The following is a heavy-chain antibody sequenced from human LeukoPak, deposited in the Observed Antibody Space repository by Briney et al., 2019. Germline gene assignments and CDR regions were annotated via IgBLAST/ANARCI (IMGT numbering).Heavy chain of an antibody. CDR2: IIPIFGTA. CDR1: GGTFSSYA. D-gene: IGHD3-22*01. Sequence: SVKVSCKASGGTFSSYAISWVRQAPGQGLEWMGGIIPIFGTANYAQKFQGRVTITADESTSTAYMELSSLRSEDTAVYYCARDTKNFPYYYDSSGYQNNDAFDIWGQGTMVTVSS. CDR3: ARDTKNFPYYYDSSGYQNNDAFDI. J-gene: IGHJ3*02. V-gene: IGHV1-69*13.